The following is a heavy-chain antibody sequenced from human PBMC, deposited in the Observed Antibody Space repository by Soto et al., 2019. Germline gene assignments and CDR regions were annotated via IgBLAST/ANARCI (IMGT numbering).Heavy chain of an antibody. D-gene: IGHD4-4*01. CDR1: GFPFSNSA. CDR2: IGRTNNT. J-gene: IGHJ4*02. V-gene: IGHV3-23*01. Sequence: GGSLRLSCAASGFPFSNSAMTWVRQSLGKGPEWVSSIGRTNNTHYADSVKGRFAISRDNSQNTLYLQMNSLTAEDTAVYFCAKVDAYSHRNDHWGQGTLFTI. CDR3: AKVDAYSHRNDH.